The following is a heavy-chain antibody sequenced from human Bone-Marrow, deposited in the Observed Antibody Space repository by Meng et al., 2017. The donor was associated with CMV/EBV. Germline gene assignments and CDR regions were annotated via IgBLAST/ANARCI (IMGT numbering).Heavy chain of an antibody. CDR3: ARDGTYCSSTSCHNWFDP. D-gene: IGHD2-2*01. CDR2: ISAYNGNT. J-gene: IGHJ5*02. Sequence: ASVKVSCKASGGTFSSYAISWVRQAPGQGLEWMGWISAYNGNTNYAQKLQGRVTMTTDTSTSTAYMELRSLRSDDTAVYYCARDGTYCSSTSCHNWFDPWGQGTLVTFSS. V-gene: IGHV1-18*01. CDR1: GGTFSSYA.